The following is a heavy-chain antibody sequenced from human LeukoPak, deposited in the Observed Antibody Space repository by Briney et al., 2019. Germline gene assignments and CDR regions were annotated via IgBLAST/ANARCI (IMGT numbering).Heavy chain of an antibody. Sequence: SETLSLTCTVSGGSITSSNYYWSWIRQPPGKELEWIASINYGGTTYYNPSLKSGVTISVDTSKNQFSLRLSSVTEADTAVYLCARYVVYGSGKYYFDYWGQGSLVTVSS. CDR3: ARYVVYGSGKYYFDY. V-gene: IGHV4-39*01. J-gene: IGHJ4*02. D-gene: IGHD3-10*01. CDR2: INYGGTT. CDR1: GGSITSSNYY.